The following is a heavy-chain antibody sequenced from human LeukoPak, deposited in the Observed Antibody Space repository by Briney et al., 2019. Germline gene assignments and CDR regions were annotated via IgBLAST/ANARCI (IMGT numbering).Heavy chain of an antibody. CDR1: GFTFSSYS. D-gene: IGHD2-2*01. Sequence: GGSLRLSCAASGFTFSSYSMNWVRQAPGKGLEWVSSISSSSSYIYYADSVKGRFTISRDNAKNSLYLQMNSLRAEDTAVYYCARLPRWISCCLDAFDIWGQGTMVTVSS. J-gene: IGHJ3*02. V-gene: IGHV3-21*01. CDR3: ARLPRWISCCLDAFDI. CDR2: ISSSSSYI.